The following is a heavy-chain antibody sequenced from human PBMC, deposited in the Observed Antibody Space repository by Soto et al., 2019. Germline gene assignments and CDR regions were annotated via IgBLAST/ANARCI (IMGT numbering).Heavy chain of an antibody. J-gene: IGHJ5*02. V-gene: IGHV4-39*01. CDR3: ARAFVVVAATGWFDP. CDR2: IYYSGST. D-gene: IGHD2-15*01. CDR1: GGSISSSSYY. Sequence: QLQLQESGPGLVKPSETLSLTCTVSGGSISSSSYYWGWIRQPPGKGLEWIGSIYYSGSTYYNPSLKRRVTISVDTSKNQFSLKLSSVTAADTAVYYCARAFVVVAATGWFDPWGQGTLVTVSS.